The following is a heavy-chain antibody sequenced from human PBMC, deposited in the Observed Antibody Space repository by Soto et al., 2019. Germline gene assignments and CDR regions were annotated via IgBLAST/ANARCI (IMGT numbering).Heavy chain of an antibody. CDR1: GGTFSSYA. Sequence: SVKVSCKASGGTFSSYAISWVRQAPGQGLEWMGGIIPIFGTANYAQKFQGRVTITADESTSTAYMELSSLRSEDTAVYYCARDLSTVVTPTNWFDPWGQGTLVTVSS. J-gene: IGHJ5*02. CDR3: ARDLSTVVTPTNWFDP. V-gene: IGHV1-69*13. D-gene: IGHD4-17*01. CDR2: IIPIFGTA.